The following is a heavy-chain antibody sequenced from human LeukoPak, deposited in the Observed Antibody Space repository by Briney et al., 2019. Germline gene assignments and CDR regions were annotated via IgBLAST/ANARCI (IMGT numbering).Heavy chain of an antibody. D-gene: IGHD2-2*01. Sequence: SETLSLTCAVYGGSFSGYYWSWIRQPPGKGLECLGFIFHTGTTNYNPSLKSQVTISVDTSKNQFSLKLSSVTAADTAIYYCARTYCSTNACPFDHWGQGTLVTVSS. CDR3: ARTYCSTNACPFDH. CDR1: GGSFSGYY. V-gene: IGHV4-59*08. J-gene: IGHJ4*02. CDR2: IFHTGTT.